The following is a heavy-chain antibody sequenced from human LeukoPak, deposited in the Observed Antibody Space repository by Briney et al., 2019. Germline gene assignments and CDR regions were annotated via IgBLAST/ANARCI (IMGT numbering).Heavy chain of an antibody. Sequence: GGSLRLSCAASGFTFSSYWMSWVRQAPGKGLEWVANIKEDGSEKYYVDSVKGRFTVSRDNAKHSVYLRMNSLRAEDTAVYYCARDYYGSGNYFDPGYWYFDLWGRGTLVTVSS. CDR1: GFTFSSYW. CDR3: ARDYYGSGNYFDPGYWYFDL. J-gene: IGHJ2*01. CDR2: IKEDGSEK. D-gene: IGHD3-10*01. V-gene: IGHV3-7*01.